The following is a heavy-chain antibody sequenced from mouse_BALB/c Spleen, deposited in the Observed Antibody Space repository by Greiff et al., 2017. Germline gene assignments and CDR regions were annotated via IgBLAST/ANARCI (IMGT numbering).Heavy chain of an antibody. J-gene: IGHJ4*01. CDR2: IRNKANGYTT. Sequence: DVHLVESGGGLVQPGGSLRLSCATSGFTFTDYYMSWVRQPPGKALEWLGFIRNKANGYTTEYSASVKGRFTISRDNSQRILYLQMNTLRAEDSATYYCARIRYYAMDYWGQGTSVTVSS. CDR3: ARIRYYAMDY. CDR1: GFTFTDYY. V-gene: IGHV7-3*02.